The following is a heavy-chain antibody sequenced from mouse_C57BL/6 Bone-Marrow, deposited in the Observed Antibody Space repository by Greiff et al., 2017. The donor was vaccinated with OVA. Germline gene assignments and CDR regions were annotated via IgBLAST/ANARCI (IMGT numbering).Heavy chain of an antibody. CDR2: SRNKANDYTT. Sequence: EVMLVESGGGLVQSGRSLRLSCATSGFTFSDFYMEWVRQAPGKGLEWIAASRNKANDYTTEYSASVKGRFIVSRDTSQSILYLQMNALRAEDTAIYYCARDPYWYAMDYWGQGPSVTVSS. CDR3: ARDPYWYAMDY. J-gene: IGHJ4*01. D-gene: IGHD4-1*01. V-gene: IGHV7-1*01. CDR1: GFTFSDFY.